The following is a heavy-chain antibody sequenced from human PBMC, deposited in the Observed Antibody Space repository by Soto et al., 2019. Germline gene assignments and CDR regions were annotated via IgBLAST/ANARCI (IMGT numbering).Heavy chain of an antibody. CDR3: ARLYCSGGSCYPATVVWFDP. D-gene: IGHD2-15*01. Sequence: QLQLQESGPGLVKPSETLSLTCTVSGGSISSSSYYWGWIRQPPGKGLEWIGSIYYSGSTYYNPSLKSRVTISVDTSKNQFSLKLSSVTAADTAVYYCARLYCSGGSCYPATVVWFDPWGQGTLVTVSS. CDR2: IYYSGST. CDR1: GGSISSSSYY. J-gene: IGHJ5*02. V-gene: IGHV4-39*01.